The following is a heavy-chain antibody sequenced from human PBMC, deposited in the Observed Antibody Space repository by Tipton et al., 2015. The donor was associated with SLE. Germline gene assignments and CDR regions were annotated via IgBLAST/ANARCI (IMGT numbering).Heavy chain of an antibody. CDR1: GGSFSGYY. CDR3: AKGTGGAGNHRLDY. D-gene: IGHD6-19*01. CDR2: INHSGST. Sequence: TLSLTCAVYGGSFSGYYWSWIRQPPGKGLEWIGEINHSGSTNYNPSLKSRVTISVDTSKNQFSLKLRSVTAADTAVYYCAKGTGGAGNHRLDYWGQGTLVTVSS. V-gene: IGHV4-34*01. J-gene: IGHJ4*02.